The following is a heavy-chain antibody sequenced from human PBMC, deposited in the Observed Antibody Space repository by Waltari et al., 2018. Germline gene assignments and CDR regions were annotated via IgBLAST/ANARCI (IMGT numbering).Heavy chain of an antibody. V-gene: IGHV3-23*01. CDR2: IRGTGGTT. Sequence: EVQLLESGGGLVQPGGSLRLSCAASGFTFNNYAMRWVRQAPGKGLEWVAGIRGTGGTTYYADSVRGRFTISRDNSKNTLYLQMNSLRVEDRAAYYCAGALLRSGYPVDFWGQGTLVTVSS. CDR3: AGALLRSGYPVDF. CDR1: GFTFNNYA. D-gene: IGHD3-3*01. J-gene: IGHJ4*02.